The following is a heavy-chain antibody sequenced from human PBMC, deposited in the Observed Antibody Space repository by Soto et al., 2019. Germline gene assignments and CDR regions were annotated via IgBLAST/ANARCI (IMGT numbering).Heavy chain of an antibody. CDR1: GFTFSSSD. J-gene: IGHJ6*02. CDR2: ISTAGDT. V-gene: IGHV3-13*01. D-gene: IGHD1-1*01. CDR3: ARYLLYWIPGGYYSYGMDV. Sequence: GGSLELSCASSGFTFSSSDVHWSLQATGKGLEWVSAISTAGDTYYPGSVKGRFTISRENAKNSLYLQMNSLRAEDTAVYYCARYLLYWIPGGYYSYGMDVWGQGTTVTVSS.